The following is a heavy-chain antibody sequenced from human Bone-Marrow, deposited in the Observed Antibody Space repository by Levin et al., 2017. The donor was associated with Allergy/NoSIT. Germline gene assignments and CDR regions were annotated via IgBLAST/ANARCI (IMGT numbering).Heavy chain of an antibody. CDR2: IWYDGTNK. CDR3: ARGRGQRNSGTYFST. V-gene: IGHV3-33*01. J-gene: IGHJ4*02. Sequence: PGGSLRLSCAASGFTFSRFGMHWVRQGPGKELEWVAFIWYDGTNKYHTESVKGRFTISRDNSQNTLYLQMNSLRADDTAVYYCARGRGQRNSGTYFSTWGQGTLVTVSS. CDR1: GFTFSRFG. D-gene: IGHD1-26*01.